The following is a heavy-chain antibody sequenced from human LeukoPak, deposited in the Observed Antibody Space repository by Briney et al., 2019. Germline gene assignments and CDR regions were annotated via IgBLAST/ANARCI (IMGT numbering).Heavy chain of an antibody. CDR1: GFTFSTYS. CDR2: IRSSGTYI. Sequence: GGSLRLSCAASGFTFSTYSMNWVRQAPGKGLQWVSSIRSSGTYIYYADSVKGRFTISRDNSKNTLYLQMNSLRAEDTAVYYCAKRYFDWLNFDYWGQGTLVTVSS. J-gene: IGHJ4*02. D-gene: IGHD3-9*01. V-gene: IGHV3-21*01. CDR3: AKRYFDWLNFDY.